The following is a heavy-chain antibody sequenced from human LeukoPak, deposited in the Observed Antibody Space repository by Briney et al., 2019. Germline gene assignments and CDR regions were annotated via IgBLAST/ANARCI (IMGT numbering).Heavy chain of an antibody. V-gene: IGHV3-21*01. J-gene: IGHJ6*03. Sequence: GGSLRLSCAASGFTFSSYSMNWVRQAPGKGLEWVSSISSSSSYIYYADSVKGRFTISRDNAKNSLYLQMNSLRAEVTAVYYCARAYGVYYYMDVWGKGTTVTVSS. CDR1: GFTFSSYS. CDR3: ARAYGVYYYMDV. D-gene: IGHD4-17*01. CDR2: ISSSSSYI.